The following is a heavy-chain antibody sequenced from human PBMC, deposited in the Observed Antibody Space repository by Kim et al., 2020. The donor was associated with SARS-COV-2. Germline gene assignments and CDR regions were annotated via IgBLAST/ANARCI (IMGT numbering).Heavy chain of an antibody. CDR3: ARAPPKWELLDYYYYYMDD. Sequence: ASVKVSCKASGYTFTSYDINWVRQATGQGLEWMGWMNPNSGNTGYAQKFQCRVTMTRNTSISTAYMELSRLRSEDTAVYYCARAPPKWELLDYYYYYMDDWGQGTTVTVSS. J-gene: IGHJ6*03. D-gene: IGHD1-26*01. CDR2: MNPNSGNT. V-gene: IGHV1-8*01. CDR1: GYTFTSYD.